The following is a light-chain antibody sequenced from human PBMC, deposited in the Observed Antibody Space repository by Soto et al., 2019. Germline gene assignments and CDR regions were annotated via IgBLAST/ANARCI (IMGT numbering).Light chain of an antibody. CDR1: QSVSRNF. CDR3: QLYGDSGIT. J-gene: IGKJ4*01. Sequence: EIVLTQSPGTLSFSPGERATLSCRASQSVSRNFIAWYQQKPGQAPRLLIYGASTRATGSPDRFSGSGSGTDLTLTINRLEPEDFAVYHCQLYGDSGITFGGGTKVEIK. CDR2: GAS. V-gene: IGKV3-20*01.